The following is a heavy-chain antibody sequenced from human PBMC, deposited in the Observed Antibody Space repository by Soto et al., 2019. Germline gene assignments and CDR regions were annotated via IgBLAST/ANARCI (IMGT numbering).Heavy chain of an antibody. D-gene: IGHD1-26*01. CDR2: IKSKTDGGTT. V-gene: IGHV3-15*01. CDR1: GFTFSNAW. Sequence: GGSPRLSCAASGFTFSNAWMSWVRQAPGKGLEWVGRIKSKTDGGTTDYAAPVKGRFTISRDDSKNTLYLQMNSLKTEDTAVYYCTTGVPTWVIVGATIRWGQGTLVTVS. CDR3: TTGVPTWVIVGATIR. J-gene: IGHJ4*02.